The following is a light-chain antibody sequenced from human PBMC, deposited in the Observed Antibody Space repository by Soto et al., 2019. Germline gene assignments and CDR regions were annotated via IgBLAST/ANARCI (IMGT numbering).Light chain of an antibody. Sequence: QSVLTQPRSVSGSPGQSVTISCTGTSSDVGGYNYVSWYQQHPGKAPKVMIYDVSERPSGVPDRFSGSKSGNTASLTISGLQAEDEADYYCCSYAGSTRDVLGTGTKVTVL. CDR1: SSDVGGYNY. CDR2: DVS. J-gene: IGLJ1*01. CDR3: CSYAGSTRDV. V-gene: IGLV2-11*01.